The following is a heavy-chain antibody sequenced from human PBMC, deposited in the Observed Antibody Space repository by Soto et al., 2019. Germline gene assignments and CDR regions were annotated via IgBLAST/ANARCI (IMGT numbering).Heavy chain of an antibody. CDR2: IIPIFGTA. V-gene: IGHV1-69*12. CDR1: GGTFSSYA. CDR3: GAVDAPYYYYGMDV. D-gene: IGHD2-8*01. Sequence: QVQLVQSGAEVKKPGSSVKVSCKASGGTFSSYAISWVRQAPGQGLEWMGGIIPIFGTANYAQKFQGRVTITADESTSTSYMELSSLRSDDTAVDHCGAVDAPYYYYGMDVWGQGTTVTVSS. J-gene: IGHJ6*02.